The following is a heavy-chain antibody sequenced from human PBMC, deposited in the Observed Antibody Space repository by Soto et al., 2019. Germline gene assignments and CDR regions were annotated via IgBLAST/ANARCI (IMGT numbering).Heavy chain of an antibody. CDR2: IDPSDSYT. D-gene: IGHD3-9*01. V-gene: IGHV5-10-1*01. J-gene: IGHJ6*02. CDR1: GYSFTSYW. Sequence: PGESLKISCKGSGYSFTSYWISWVRQMPGKGLEWMGRIDPSDSYTNYSPSFQGHVTISADKSISTAYLQWSSLKASDTAMYYCATTPYYDILTGYSYYGMDVWGQGTTVTVSS. CDR3: ATTPYYDILTGYSYYGMDV.